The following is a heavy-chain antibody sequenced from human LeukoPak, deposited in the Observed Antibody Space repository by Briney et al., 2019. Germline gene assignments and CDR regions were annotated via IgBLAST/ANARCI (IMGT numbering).Heavy chain of an antibody. D-gene: IGHD6-19*01. CDR3: ARRVAVAGDFDY. CDR2: IYYSGST. CDR1: GYSISSGYY. V-gene: IGHV4-38-2*02. Sequence: SETLSLTCTVSGYSISSGYYWGWIRQPPGQGLEWIGSIYYSGSTYYNPSLKSRVTISVDTSKNQFSLKLSSVTAADTAVYYCARRVAVAGDFDYWGQGTLVTVSS. J-gene: IGHJ4*02.